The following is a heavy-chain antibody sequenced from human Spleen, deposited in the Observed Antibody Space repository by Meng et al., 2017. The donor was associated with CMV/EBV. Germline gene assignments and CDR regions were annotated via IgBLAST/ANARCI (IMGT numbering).Heavy chain of an antibody. CDR1: GFTFDLYD. D-gene: IGHD1-26*01. CDR3: ATSGGELPVYYYYYYAMDV. CDR2: INSAGTTT. V-gene: IGHV3-74*01. J-gene: IGHJ6*02. Sequence: GGSLRLSCEASGFTFDLYDMAWVRQAPGKGLVWVSRINSAGTTTGYADSVKGRFTISRDNAMNTLHLQMNSLRAEDTAVYYCATSGGELPVYYYYYYAMDVWGQGTTVTVSS.